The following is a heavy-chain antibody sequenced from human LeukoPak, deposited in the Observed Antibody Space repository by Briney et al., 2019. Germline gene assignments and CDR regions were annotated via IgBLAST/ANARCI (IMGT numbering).Heavy chain of an antibody. D-gene: IGHD3-16*02. Sequence: PGGSLRLSCAASGFTVSNTYMSWVRQAPGNGLEWVSLIYSGGNTYYADSVKGRFSISRDNSKNTLYLQMNSLRAEDTAVYYCARGFADFVWGSYPSSYWGQGILVTVSS. CDR2: IYSGGNT. V-gene: IGHV3-53*01. CDR3: ARGFADFVWGSYPSSY. J-gene: IGHJ4*02. CDR1: GFTVSNTY.